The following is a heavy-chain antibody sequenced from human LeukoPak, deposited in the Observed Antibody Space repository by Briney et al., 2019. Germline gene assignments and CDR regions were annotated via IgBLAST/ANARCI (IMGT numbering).Heavy chain of an antibody. CDR2: VSFDGSNK. CDR3: ARGGSGVIWYFDL. D-gene: IGHD6-19*01. V-gene: IGHV3-30*04. Sequence: PGKSLRLSCAASGFTFNTYAIHWVRQAPGKGLEWVAVVSFDGSNKYYAGSVKGRFTISRDTSKKTLYLQMNSLRPEDTAVYYCARGGSGVIWYFDLWGRGTLVTVSS. CDR1: GFTFNTYA. J-gene: IGHJ2*01.